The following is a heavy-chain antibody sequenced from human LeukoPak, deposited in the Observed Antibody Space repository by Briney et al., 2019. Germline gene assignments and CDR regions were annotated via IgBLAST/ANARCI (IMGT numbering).Heavy chain of an antibody. Sequence: KTSETLSLTCTVSGGSISSYYWSWIRQPPGKGLEWIGYIYYSGSTNYNPSLKSRVTISVDTSKNQFSLKLSSVTAADTAVYYCARGNCGGDCYSDYWGQGTLVIVSS. CDR3: ARGNCGGDCYSDY. CDR1: GGSISSYY. CDR2: IYYSGST. V-gene: IGHV4-59*01. D-gene: IGHD2-21*02. J-gene: IGHJ4*02.